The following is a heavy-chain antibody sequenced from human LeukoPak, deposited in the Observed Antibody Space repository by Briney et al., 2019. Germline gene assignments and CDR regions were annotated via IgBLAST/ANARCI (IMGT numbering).Heavy chain of an antibody. CDR1: GFTFSSYA. D-gene: IGHD2/OR15-2a*01. CDR3: AKGGFSFLGLSYFDY. V-gene: IGHV3-23*01. J-gene: IGHJ4*02. CDR2: ISGSGGST. Sequence: GGSLGLSCAASGFTFSSYAMSWVRQAPGKGLEWVSAISGSGGSTYYADSVKGRFTISRDNSKNTLYLQMNSLRAEDTAVYYCAKGGFSFLGLSYFDYWGQGTLVTVSS.